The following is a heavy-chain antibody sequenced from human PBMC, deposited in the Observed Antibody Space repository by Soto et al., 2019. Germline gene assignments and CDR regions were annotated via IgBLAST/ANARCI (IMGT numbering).Heavy chain of an antibody. CDR2: FCYSGST. CDR1: GASIRSSSYC. CDR3: VSPERPTSGTSLFGSMDV. D-gene: IGHD2-15*01. V-gene: IGHV4-39*01. Sequence: PSETLSLTCTVSGASIRSSSYCWGWVRQPPGKGLQWIGSFCYSGSTYYNPSLERRLTISVDTSKNQFSLNLDSVTAADTAVYYCVSPERPTSGTSLFGSMDVWGQGTTVTVSS. J-gene: IGHJ6*02.